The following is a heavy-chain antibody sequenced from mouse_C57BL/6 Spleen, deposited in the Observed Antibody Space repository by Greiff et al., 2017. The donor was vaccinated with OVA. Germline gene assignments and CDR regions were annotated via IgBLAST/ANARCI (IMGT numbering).Heavy chain of an antibody. Sequence: EVQRVESGGGLVKPGGSLKLSCAASGFTFSDYGMHWVRQAPEKGLEWVAYISSGSSTIYYADTVKGRFTISRDNATNTLFLQMTSLTSEDTAMYYCAKALYFDYWGQGTTLTVSS. CDR2: ISSGSSTI. CDR1: GFTFSDYG. V-gene: IGHV5-17*01. J-gene: IGHJ2*01. CDR3: AKALYFDY.